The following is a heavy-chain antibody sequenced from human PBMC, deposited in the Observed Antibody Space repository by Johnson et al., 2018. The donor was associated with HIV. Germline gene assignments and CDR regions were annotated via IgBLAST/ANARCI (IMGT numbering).Heavy chain of an antibody. D-gene: IGHD6-13*01. J-gene: IGHJ3*02. V-gene: IGHV3-30*02. CDR1: GFTFSSYA. CDR3: AKDSDSSSWPYDAFDI. Sequence: QVQLVESGGGVVQPGGSLRLSCAASGFTFSSYAMHWVRQGPGKGLEWVAFIRYDGSNKYYGDSVKGRFTISRDNSKNILSLQMNSLRAEDTAVYYCAKDSDSSSWPYDAFDIWGQGTMVTVSS. CDR2: IRYDGSNK.